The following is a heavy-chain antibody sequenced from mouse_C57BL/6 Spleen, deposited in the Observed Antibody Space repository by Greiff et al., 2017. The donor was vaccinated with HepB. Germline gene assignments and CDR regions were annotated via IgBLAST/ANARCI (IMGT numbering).Heavy chain of an antibody. CDR3: AKCHYGSTPYAMDY. J-gene: IGHJ4*01. D-gene: IGHD1-1*01. Sequence: QVHVKQPGAELVMPGASVKLSCKASGYTFTSYWMHWVKQRPGQGLEWIGEIDPSDSYTNYNQKFKGKSTVTVDKSSSTAYMQLSSLTSEDSAVYYCAKCHYGSTPYAMDYWGQGTSVTVSS. CDR1: GYTFTSYW. V-gene: IGHV1-69*01. CDR2: IDPSDSYT.